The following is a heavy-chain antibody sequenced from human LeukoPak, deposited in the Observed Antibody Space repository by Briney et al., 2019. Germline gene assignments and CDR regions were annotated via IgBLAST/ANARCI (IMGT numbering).Heavy chain of an antibody. Sequence: GGSLRLSCAASGFTFSSYAMSWVRQAPGKGLEWVSGISGSGGTTYYADSVKGRFTISRDNSKKTLYLQMNSLRAEDTAIYYSANDRNNWNYPATIDHWGQGTLVTVSS. J-gene: IGHJ4*02. CDR1: GFTFSSYA. D-gene: IGHD1-7*01. V-gene: IGHV3-23*01. CDR3: ANDRNNWNYPATIDH. CDR2: ISGSGGTT.